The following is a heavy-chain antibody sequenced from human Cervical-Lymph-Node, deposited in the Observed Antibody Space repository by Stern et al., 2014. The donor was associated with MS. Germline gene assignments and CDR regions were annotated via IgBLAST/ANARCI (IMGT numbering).Heavy chain of an antibody. CDR2: VDPTSGAT. CDR3: ARKNGMDV. CDR1: GYNFNDYF. J-gene: IGHJ6*02. Sequence: GQLVESGAEVKIPGASLKVSCKTSGYNFNDYFTHWVRQVPGQGLEWMGRVDPTSGATIYAQKFQGRVAMTRDTSITTAYMELSRLTSDDPAMYYCARKNGMDVWGQGTAVTVS. V-gene: IGHV1-2*06.